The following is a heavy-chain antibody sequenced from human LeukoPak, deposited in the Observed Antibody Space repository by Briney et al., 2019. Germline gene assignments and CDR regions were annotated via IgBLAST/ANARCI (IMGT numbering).Heavy chain of an antibody. D-gene: IGHD2-2*01. CDR3: ARGGIVPAANGIPFDY. Sequence: GGSLRLSCAASGFTFSSYSMNWVRQAPGKGLEWVSSISSSSSYIYYADSVKGRFTISRDNAKNSLYLQMNSLRAEDTAVYYCARGGIVPAANGIPFDYWGQGTLVTVSS. J-gene: IGHJ4*02. CDR1: GFTFSSYS. CDR2: ISSSSSYI. V-gene: IGHV3-21*01.